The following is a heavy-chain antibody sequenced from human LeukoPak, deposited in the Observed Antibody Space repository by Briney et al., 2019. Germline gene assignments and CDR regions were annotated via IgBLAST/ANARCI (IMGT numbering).Heavy chain of an antibody. Sequence: SETLSLTCTVSGGSISSYYWSWIRQPPGKGLEWIGYIYYSGSTNYNPSLKSRVTISVDTSKNQFSLKLSSVTAADTAVYYCAKGGVPAAITYYYYYMDVWGKGTTVTVSS. CDR2: IYYSGST. J-gene: IGHJ6*03. CDR1: GGSISSYY. D-gene: IGHD2-2*02. V-gene: IGHV4-59*01. CDR3: AKGGVPAAITYYYYYMDV.